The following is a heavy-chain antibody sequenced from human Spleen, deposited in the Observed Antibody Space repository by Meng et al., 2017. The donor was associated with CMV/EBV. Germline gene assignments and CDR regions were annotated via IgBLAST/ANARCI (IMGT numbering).Heavy chain of an antibody. CDR1: GFTFSSYA. J-gene: IGHJ4*02. V-gene: IGHV3-30*14. CDR3: ARALDHDYHDYYFDH. Sequence: GESLKISCAASGFTFSSYAMHWVRQAPGKGLEWVAVISYDGSNKYYADSVKGRFTISRDNSKNTLNLQMNSLRDEDTAIYYCARALDHDYHDYYFDHWGQGTLVTVSS. D-gene: IGHD4-17*01. CDR2: ISYDGSNK.